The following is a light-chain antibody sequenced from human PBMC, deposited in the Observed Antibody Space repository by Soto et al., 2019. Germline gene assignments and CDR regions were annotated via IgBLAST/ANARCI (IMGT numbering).Light chain of an antibody. V-gene: IGLV2-14*01. CDR3: SSYTSSNTLV. CDR2: EVT. J-gene: IGLJ1*01. Sequence: QSALTQPASVSGSPGQSITISCTGGSSDIGGYNYVSWFQQHPGKAPKLMIYEVTNRPSRVSNRFSGSKSGSTASLTISGLQAEDEADYYCSSYTSSNTLVFGTGTKLTVL. CDR1: SSDIGGYNY.